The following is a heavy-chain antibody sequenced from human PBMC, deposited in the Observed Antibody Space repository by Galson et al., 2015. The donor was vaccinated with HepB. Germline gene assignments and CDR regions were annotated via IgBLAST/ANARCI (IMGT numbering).Heavy chain of an antibody. Sequence: SVKVSCKASGYTFTSYGISWVRQAPGQGLEWMGWISAYNGNTNYAQKLQGRVTMTTDTSTSTAYMELRSLRSDDTAVYYCAREPGYSSGWYLHSGYYGMDVWGQGTTVTVSS. CDR1: GYTFTSYG. CDR2: ISAYNGNT. CDR3: AREPGYSSGWYLHSGYYGMDV. J-gene: IGHJ6*02. D-gene: IGHD6-19*01. V-gene: IGHV1-18*04.